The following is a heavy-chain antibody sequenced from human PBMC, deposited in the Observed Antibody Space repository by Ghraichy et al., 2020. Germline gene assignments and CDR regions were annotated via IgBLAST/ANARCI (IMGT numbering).Heavy chain of an antibody. Sequence: LSLTCAASGFTFSSYAMSWVRQAPGKGLEWVSAISGSGGSTYYADSVKGRFTISRDNSKNTLYLQMNSLRAEDTAVYYCAKGAYYDSSGYFTIIGYWGQGTLVTVSS. CDR2: ISGSGGST. D-gene: IGHD3-22*01. CDR1: GFTFSSYA. CDR3: AKGAYYDSSGYFTIIGY. V-gene: IGHV3-23*01. J-gene: IGHJ4*02.